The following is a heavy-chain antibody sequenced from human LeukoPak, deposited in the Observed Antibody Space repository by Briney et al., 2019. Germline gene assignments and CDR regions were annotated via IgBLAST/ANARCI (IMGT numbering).Heavy chain of an antibody. CDR3: ARSPLFYCSGGSCYSDRGAFDI. Sequence: ASVKVSCKASGYTFTSYGISWVRQAPGQRLEWMGWINAGNGNTKYSQEFQGRVTITRGTSASTAYMELSSLRSEDMAVYYCARSPLFYCSGGSCYSDRGAFDIWGQGTMVTVSS. V-gene: IGHV1-3*03. D-gene: IGHD2-15*01. J-gene: IGHJ3*02. CDR1: GYTFTSYG. CDR2: INAGNGNT.